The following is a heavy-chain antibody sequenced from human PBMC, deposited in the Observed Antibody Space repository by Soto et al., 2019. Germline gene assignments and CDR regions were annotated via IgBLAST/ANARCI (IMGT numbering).Heavy chain of an antibody. CDR2: ISTYNGNT. Sequence: QVQLVQSGAEVKKPGASVKVSCKASGYSFTSYGFTWVRQAPGQGLEWMGWISTYNGNTNYAQKLQGRVTMTTNTSTSTGYREVRSLRSDDTAVYYCARGSGTGGMDVWGQGTKVTVSS. D-gene: IGHD3-10*01. CDR3: ARGSGTGGMDV. V-gene: IGHV1-18*01. CDR1: GYSFTSYG. J-gene: IGHJ6*02.